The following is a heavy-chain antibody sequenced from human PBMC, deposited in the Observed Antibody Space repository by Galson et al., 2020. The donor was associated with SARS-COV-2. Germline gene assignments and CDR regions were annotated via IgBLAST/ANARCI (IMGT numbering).Heavy chain of an antibody. Sequence: GESLKISCAASGFTFSSYAMSWVRQAPGKGLEWVSAISGSGGSTYYADSVKGRFTISRDNSKNTLYLQMNSLRAEDTAVYYFATKAGYCSGTGCYDSWGQGALVAVS. D-gene: IGHD2-2*01. CDR1: GFTFSSYA. CDR3: ATKAGYCSGTGCYDS. CDR2: ISGSGGST. V-gene: IGHV3-23*01. J-gene: IGHJ4*02.